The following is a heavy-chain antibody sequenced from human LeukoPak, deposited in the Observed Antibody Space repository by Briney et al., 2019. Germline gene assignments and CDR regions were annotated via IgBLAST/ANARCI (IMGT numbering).Heavy chain of an antibody. CDR3: ARQLSGWYDADPY. Sequence: GGSLRLSCAASGFIFSSYWMSWVRQAPGKGLEWVANIKEDGSRNHYVDSVKGRFTISRDNAKNSLYLQMSSLRAEDTAVYYCARQLSGWYDADPYWGQGTLVTVSS. V-gene: IGHV3-7*05. D-gene: IGHD6-19*01. CDR1: GFIFSSYW. J-gene: IGHJ4*02. CDR2: IKEDGSRN.